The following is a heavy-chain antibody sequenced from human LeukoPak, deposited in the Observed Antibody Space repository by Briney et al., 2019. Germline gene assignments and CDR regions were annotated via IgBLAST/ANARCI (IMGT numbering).Heavy chain of an antibody. V-gene: IGHV3-30*03. CDR2: ISYDGRSE. Sequence: GGSLRLACAASGFTFSSYGMVWVRRAPGKGLEWVSAISYDGRSELYAESVKGRFTISRDNSKRTLYLQMNSLRAEDTAVYYCARVSSGWLFYFDYWGQGTLVTVSS. D-gene: IGHD6-19*01. CDR3: ARVSSGWLFYFDY. J-gene: IGHJ4*02. CDR1: GFTFSSYG.